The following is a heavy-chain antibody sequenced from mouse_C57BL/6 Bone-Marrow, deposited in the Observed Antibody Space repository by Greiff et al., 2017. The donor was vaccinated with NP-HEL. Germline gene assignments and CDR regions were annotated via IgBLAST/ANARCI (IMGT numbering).Heavy chain of an antibody. CDR2: ISSGGDYI. CDR1: GFTFSSYA. D-gene: IGHD2-4*01. CDR3: TRVYDYDREGDWYFDV. J-gene: IGHJ1*03. V-gene: IGHV5-9-1*02. Sequence: EVKVVESGEGLVKPGGSLKLSCAASGFTFSSYAMSWVRQTPEKRLEWVAYISSGGDYIYYADTVKGRFTISRDNARNTLYLQMSSLKSEDTAMYYCTRVYDYDREGDWYFDVWGTGTTVTVSS.